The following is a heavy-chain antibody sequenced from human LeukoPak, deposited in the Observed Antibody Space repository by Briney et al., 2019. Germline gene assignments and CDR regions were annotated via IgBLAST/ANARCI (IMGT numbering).Heavy chain of an antibody. J-gene: IGHJ4*02. CDR1: GLTFSSYT. CDR2: ISYDGANK. V-gene: IGHV3-30-3*01. Sequence: GGSLRLSCAASGLTFSSYTIHWVRQAPGKGLEWVAVISYDGANKYYADSVKGRLTISRDNSKNTLYLQMNSLRAEDTAVYYCAREGIVGATPFDYWGQGTLVTVSS. D-gene: IGHD1-26*01. CDR3: AREGIVGATPFDY.